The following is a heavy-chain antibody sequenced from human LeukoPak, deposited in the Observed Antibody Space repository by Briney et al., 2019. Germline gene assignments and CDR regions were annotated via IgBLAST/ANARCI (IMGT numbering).Heavy chain of an antibody. V-gene: IGHV1-69*13. CDR3: ARGRWVATNQAYYFDD. J-gene: IGHJ4*02. CDR1: GGTFSSYA. Sequence: RASVKVSCKASGGTFSSYAISWVRQAPGQGLEWMGGIIPIFGTANYAQKFQGRVTITADESTSTAYMDLSSLRSEDVAVYYCARGRWVATNQAYYFDDWGQGTLVTVSS. CDR2: IIPIFGTA. D-gene: IGHD5-12*01.